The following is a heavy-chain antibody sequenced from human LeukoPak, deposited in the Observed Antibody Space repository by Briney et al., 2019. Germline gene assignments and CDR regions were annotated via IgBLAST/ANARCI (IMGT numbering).Heavy chain of an antibody. CDR1: GDSVSSNSAA. CDR3: ARDSLAAAGAENWFDP. Sequence: SQTLSLTCAISGDSVSSNSAAWNWIRQSPSRGLEWLGRTYYRSKWYNDYAVSVKSRITINPDTSKNQFSLQLNSVTPEDTAVYYCARDSLAAAGAENWFDPWGQGTLVTVSS. J-gene: IGHJ5*02. D-gene: IGHD6-13*01. V-gene: IGHV6-1*01. CDR2: TYYRSKWYN.